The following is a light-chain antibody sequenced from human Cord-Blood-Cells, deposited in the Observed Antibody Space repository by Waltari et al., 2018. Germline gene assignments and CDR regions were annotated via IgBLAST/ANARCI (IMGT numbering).Light chain of an antibody. V-gene: IGLV1-36*01. J-gene: IGLJ3*02. Sequence: QSVLTQPPSVSEAPRQRVTISCSGSSPNIGNTAVNWYHQLPGKAPKLLIYYDDLLPSGVSDRFSGSKSGTSASLAISGLQSEDEADYYCAAWDDSLNGWVFGGGTKLTVL. CDR1: SPNIGNTA. CDR2: YDD. CDR3: AAWDDSLNGWV.